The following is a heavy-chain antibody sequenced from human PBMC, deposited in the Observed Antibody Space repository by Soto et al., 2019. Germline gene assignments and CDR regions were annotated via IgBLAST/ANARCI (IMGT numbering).Heavy chain of an antibody. D-gene: IGHD4-17*01. CDR1: GFTFSSYA. CDR3: AKDTRYGDYVRWFDS. CDR2: ITGSGGRT. Sequence: EVHLLESGGGLVQPGGSLRLSCTASGFTFSSYAMTWVRQAPGGGLEGVSGITGSGGRTYYADSVKVRFTISRDNSQSTLYIHMNSLRAEDTAVYYCAKDTRYGDYVRWFDSWGRGNLVTVSS. V-gene: IGHV3-23*01. J-gene: IGHJ5*01.